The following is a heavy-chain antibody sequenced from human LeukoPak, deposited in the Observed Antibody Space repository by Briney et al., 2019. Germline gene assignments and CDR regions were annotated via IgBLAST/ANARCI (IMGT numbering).Heavy chain of an antibody. D-gene: IGHD3-9*01. Sequence: GGSLRLSCAASGFTFSSYGMHWVRQAPGKGLEWVAVISYDGSNKYYADSVKGRFTISRDNSKNTLYLQMNSLRAEDTAVYYCAKDHTRVLRYFDWLPSLDYWGQGTLVTVSS. V-gene: IGHV3-30*18. J-gene: IGHJ4*02. CDR1: GFTFSSYG. CDR2: ISYDGSNK. CDR3: AKDHTRVLRYFDWLPSLDY.